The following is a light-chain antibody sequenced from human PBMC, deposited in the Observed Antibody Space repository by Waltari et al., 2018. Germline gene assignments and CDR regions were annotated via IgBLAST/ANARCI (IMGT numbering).Light chain of an antibody. CDR1: QPISTL. CDR3: HQANSFPVT. V-gene: IGKV1-12*01. J-gene: IGKJ4*01. CDR2: AAS. Sequence: TGRASQPISTLLAWYQQNPGTAPKLLIYAASNLQSGVPSRFSGSGSGTYFTLTIRSLQPEDFATYYCHQANSFPVTFGGGTKVEIK.